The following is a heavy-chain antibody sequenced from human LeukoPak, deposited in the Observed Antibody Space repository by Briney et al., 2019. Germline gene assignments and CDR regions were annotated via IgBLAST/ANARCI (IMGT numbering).Heavy chain of an antibody. CDR2: INPRGDSA. V-gene: IGHV1-46*01. CDR1: GYTFTSFF. D-gene: IGHD3-10*01. Sequence: ASVKVSCKASGYTFTSFFMHWVRQAPGQGLEWMGIINPRGDSATSAQRFQGRLTVTRDTSTSTVYMELSSLTSEDTAVYYCARDYHGSGSLTTFDSWGQGTLVTVSS. J-gene: IGHJ4*02. CDR3: ARDYHGSGSLTTFDS.